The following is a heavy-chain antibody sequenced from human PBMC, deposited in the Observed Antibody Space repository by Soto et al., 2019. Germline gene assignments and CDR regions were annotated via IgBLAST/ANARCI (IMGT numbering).Heavy chain of an antibody. CDR2: ISYDGSNK. J-gene: IGHJ6*02. D-gene: IGHD1-26*01. CDR1: GFTFSSYA. CDR3: ARSVGATDYYSYGMDV. Sequence: QVQLVESGGGGVQPGRSRRLSCADSGFTFSSYAMHWVRQAPGKGLDCVAVISYDGSNKYYADSVKGRFTISRDNSKKTLYLQMNSLRAEDTAVYYCARSVGATDYYSYGMDVWGQGPTVTVSS. V-gene: IGHV3-30-3*01.